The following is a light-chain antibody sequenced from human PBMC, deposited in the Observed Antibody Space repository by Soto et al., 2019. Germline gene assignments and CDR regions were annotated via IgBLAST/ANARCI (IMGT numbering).Light chain of an antibody. V-gene: IGLV2-14*01. CDR1: SSDVGGYNY. Sequence: QSVLTQPASVSGSPGQSITISCTGTSSDVGGYNYVSWYQQHPGKAPKLIIYQVTNRPSGVSNRFSGFKSGNAASLTISGLQAEDEADYYCSSYTSSTNLYVFGTGTKVTVL. J-gene: IGLJ1*01. CDR3: SSYTSSTNLYV. CDR2: QVT.